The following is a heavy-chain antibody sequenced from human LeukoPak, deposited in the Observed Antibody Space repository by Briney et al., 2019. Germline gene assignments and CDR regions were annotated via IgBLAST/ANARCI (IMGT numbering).Heavy chain of an antibody. CDR2: INPSGGSS. V-gene: IGHV1-46*01. Sequence: ASVTVSCKASGYTFTSYYMHWVRQAPGQGLEWMGIINPSGGSSTYVQKFQARVTMTRDTSTSTVYMELSSLRSEDTAVFYCARVGGYMILPLDAFDIWGQGTMVTVSS. CDR3: ARVGGYMILPLDAFDI. CDR1: GYTFTSYY. D-gene: IGHD3/OR15-3a*01. J-gene: IGHJ3*02.